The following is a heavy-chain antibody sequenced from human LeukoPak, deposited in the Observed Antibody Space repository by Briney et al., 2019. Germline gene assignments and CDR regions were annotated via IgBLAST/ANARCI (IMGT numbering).Heavy chain of an antibody. V-gene: IGHV3-23*01. Sequence: PGGSLRLSCAASGFAFSTCDMNWIRQAPGKGLEWVSAISGSGSSTYYADSVKGRFTIPRDNSKNTLYPQMNNLRAEDTAVYYCAKRFDDILSGFDSWGQGTLVTVSS. J-gene: IGHJ4*02. CDR3: AKRFDDILSGFDS. CDR2: ISGSGSST. D-gene: IGHD3-9*01. CDR1: GFAFSTCD.